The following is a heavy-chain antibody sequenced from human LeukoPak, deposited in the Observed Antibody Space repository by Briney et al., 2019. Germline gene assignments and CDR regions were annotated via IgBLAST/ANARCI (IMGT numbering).Heavy chain of an antibody. CDR2: ISYDGNTI. Sequence: PGGSLRLSCAASEATFRNYAVHWVRQAPGKGLQWVAVISYDGNTIHYADSVKGRFIISRDTSKNTLYLQMNSLRAEDTAVYYCARSGGLQKFDYWGQGTLVTVSS. CDR3: ARSGGLQKFDY. J-gene: IGHJ4*02. CDR1: EATFRNYA. D-gene: IGHD4-11*01. V-gene: IGHV3-30-3*01.